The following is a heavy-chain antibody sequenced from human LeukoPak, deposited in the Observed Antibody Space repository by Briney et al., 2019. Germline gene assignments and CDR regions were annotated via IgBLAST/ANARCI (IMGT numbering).Heavy chain of an antibody. J-gene: IGHJ6*03. Sequence: GGSLRLSCAASGFTFSSYSMSWVRQAPGKGLEWVSAISGSGGSTYYADSVKGRFTISRDNSKNTLYLQMNSLRAEDTAVYYCAKGSLGYCSGGSCYSRQPYYYYYYYMDVWGKGTTVTVSS. V-gene: IGHV3-23*01. D-gene: IGHD2-15*01. CDR2: ISGSGGST. CDR1: GFTFSSYS. CDR3: AKGSLGYCSGGSCYSRQPYYYYYYYMDV.